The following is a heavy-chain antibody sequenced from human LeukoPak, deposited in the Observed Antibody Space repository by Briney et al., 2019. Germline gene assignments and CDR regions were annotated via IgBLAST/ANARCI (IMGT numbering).Heavy chain of an antibody. CDR2: ISAYNGNT. V-gene: IGHV1-18*01. CDR3: ARDYPNLNWNYVLNYYGMDV. CDR1: GYTFTSYG. J-gene: IGHJ6*02. D-gene: IGHD1-7*01. Sequence: ASVKVSCKASGYTFTSYGISWVRQAPGQGLEWMGWISAYNGNTNYAQTLQGRVTMTTDTSTSTAYMELRSLRSDDTAVYYCARDYPNLNWNYVLNYYGMDVWGQGTTVTVSS.